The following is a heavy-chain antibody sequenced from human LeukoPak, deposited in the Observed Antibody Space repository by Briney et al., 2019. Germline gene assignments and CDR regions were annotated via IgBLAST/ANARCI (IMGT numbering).Heavy chain of an antibody. V-gene: IGHV3-23*01. Sequence: GGSLRLSCAASGFRFTNYWMSWVRQAPGKGLEWVSAISGSGGSTYYADSVKGRFTISRDNSKNTLYLQMNSLRAEDTAVYYCAKALGSWSGGVDYWGQGTLVTVSS. J-gene: IGHJ4*02. CDR1: GFRFTNYW. D-gene: IGHD6-13*01. CDR3: AKALGSWSGGVDY. CDR2: ISGSGGST.